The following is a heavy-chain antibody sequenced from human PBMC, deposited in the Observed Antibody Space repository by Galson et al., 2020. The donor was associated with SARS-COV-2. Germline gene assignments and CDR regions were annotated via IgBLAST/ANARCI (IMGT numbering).Heavy chain of an antibody. D-gene: IGHD3-3*01. CDR3: AGQRRITMFGMIINYHGFDY. J-gene: IGHJ4*02. Sequence: SETLSLTCAVYGGSFSGYYWSWIRQPPGKGLEWIGEINHSGSTSYNPSLKSRVTISVDTSKNQFSLKLSSVTAADTAVCYCAGQRRITMFGMIINYHGFDYWGQGTLVSVSS. CDR1: GGSFSGYY. CDR2: INHSGST. V-gene: IGHV4-34*01.